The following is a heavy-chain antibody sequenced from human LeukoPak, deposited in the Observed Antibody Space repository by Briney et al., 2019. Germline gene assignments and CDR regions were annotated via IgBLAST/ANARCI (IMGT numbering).Heavy chain of an antibody. D-gene: IGHD3-9*01. Sequence: GGSLRLSCAASGFTFSDSAMHWVRQASGKGLEWVGRIRSKANSYATAYAASVRGRFTISRDDSKNTAYLQMNSLKTEDTAVYYCTRHGDILTGYYFDYWGQGTLVTVSS. CDR2: IRSKANSYAT. CDR3: TRHGDILTGYYFDY. J-gene: IGHJ4*02. V-gene: IGHV3-73*01. CDR1: GFTFSDSA.